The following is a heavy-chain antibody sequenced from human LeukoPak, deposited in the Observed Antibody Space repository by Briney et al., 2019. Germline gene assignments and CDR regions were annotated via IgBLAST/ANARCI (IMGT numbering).Heavy chain of an antibody. J-gene: IGHJ4*02. V-gene: IGHV3-30*18. CDR3: AKGRIQLWLSSGY. D-gene: IGHD5-18*01. Sequence: GGSLRLSCAASGFTFSSYGMHWVRQAPGKGLEWVAVISYDGSNKYYADSVKGRFTISRDNSKNTLYLQMNSLRAEDTAVYYCAKGRIQLWLSSGYWGQGTLVTVSS. CDR2: ISYDGSNK. CDR1: GFTFSSYG.